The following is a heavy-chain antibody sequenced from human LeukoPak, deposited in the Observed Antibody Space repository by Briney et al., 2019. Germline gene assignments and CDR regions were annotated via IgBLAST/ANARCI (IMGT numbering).Heavy chain of an antibody. CDR1: GGTFSSYA. D-gene: IGHD5-18*01. J-gene: IGHJ4*02. Sequence: SVKVSCKASGGTFSSYAISWVRQAPGQGLEWMGRIIPILGIANYAQKFQGRVTNTADKSTSTAYMELSSLRSEDTAVYYCARDGDTAMVTGYWGQGTLVTVSS. CDR2: IIPILGIA. V-gene: IGHV1-69*04. CDR3: ARDGDTAMVTGY.